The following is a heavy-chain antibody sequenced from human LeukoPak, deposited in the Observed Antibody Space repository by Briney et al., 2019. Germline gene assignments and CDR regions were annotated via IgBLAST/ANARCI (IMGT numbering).Heavy chain of an antibody. D-gene: IGHD1-7*01. V-gene: IGHV4-34*01. CDR2: INDSGRT. Sequence: SETLSLTCAVYGGSFSNYYWSWIRQTPGKGMEWIGEINDSGRTNYNPSLMSRVTVSVDASKNQFSLRLTSVTATDTAVYYCARRWNYGRNYYIDVWGKGAAVSVSS. CDR1: GGSFSNYY. J-gene: IGHJ6*03. CDR3: ARRWNYGRNYYIDV.